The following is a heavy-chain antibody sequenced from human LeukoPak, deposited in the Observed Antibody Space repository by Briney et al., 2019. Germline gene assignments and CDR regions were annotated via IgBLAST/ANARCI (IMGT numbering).Heavy chain of an antibody. J-gene: IGHJ6*03. CDR1: GFTFSDHW. Sequence: GGSLRLSCVGSGFTFSDHWMHWVRQAPGKGLVWVSRINTDGSSTAYADSVKGRFTISRDNAKNTLYLQMNSLRAEDTAVYYCARVPGGDFYYYYMDVWGKGTTVTVSS. D-gene: IGHD4-17*01. CDR2: INTDGSST. V-gene: IGHV3-74*01. CDR3: ARVPGGDFYYYYMDV.